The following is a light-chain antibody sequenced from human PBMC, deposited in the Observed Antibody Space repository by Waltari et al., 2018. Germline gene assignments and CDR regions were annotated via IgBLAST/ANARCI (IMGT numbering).Light chain of an antibody. CDR1: SSHTGSNY. CDR3: AAWDDSLSGPWV. V-gene: IGLV1-47*01. CDR2: RNN. J-gene: IGLJ3*02. Sequence: QSVLTQPPSASGTPGQRVTISCSGSSSHTGSNYVYWYQQLPGTAPKLLIYRNNQRPSGVPARFSGSKSGTSASLAISGLRSEDEADYYCAAWDDSLSGPWVFGGGTKLTVL.